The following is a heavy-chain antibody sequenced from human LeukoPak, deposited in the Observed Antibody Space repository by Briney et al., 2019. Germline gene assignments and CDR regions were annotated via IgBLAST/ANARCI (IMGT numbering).Heavy chain of an antibody. CDR3: VTALTRDSSGWYVIDY. CDR2: IYYSGST. Sequence: PSETLSLTCTVSGGPTSTSSTHWGCVRQPPWKGLEWIGSIYYSGSTYYSPSLKSRVTISVDTSKNQFSLWLTSVTAADTAVYYCVTALTRDSSGWYVIDYWGQGTLVTVSS. J-gene: IGHJ4*02. D-gene: IGHD6-19*01. CDR1: GGPTSTSSTH. V-gene: IGHV4-39*01.